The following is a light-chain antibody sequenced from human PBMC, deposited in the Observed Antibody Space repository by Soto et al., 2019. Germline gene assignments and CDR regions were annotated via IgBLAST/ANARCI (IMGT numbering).Light chain of an antibody. CDR2: AAS. J-gene: IGKJ1*01. Sequence: DIQMTQSPSSLSASVGDRVTITCLASQSISSYLNWYQQKPGKAPKLLIYAASSLQSGVPSRFSGSGSGTDFTLTISSLQPEDFATYYCQQSYSTPPMFGQGTKVDIK. CDR1: QSISSY. CDR3: QQSYSTPPM. V-gene: IGKV1-39*01.